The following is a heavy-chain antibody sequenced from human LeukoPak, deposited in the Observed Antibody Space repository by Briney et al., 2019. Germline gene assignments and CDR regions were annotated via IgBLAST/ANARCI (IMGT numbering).Heavy chain of an antibody. D-gene: IGHD3-10*01. CDR2: IRNKAKSYST. V-gene: IGHV3-72*01. Sequence: GGSLRLSCAPSGFTFNDHYMHWVRQAPGKRLECFARIRNKAKSYSTEYAASVKGRFTISRDDSKNSLYLQMHSLKTEDTAVYYCVRVGFSMVRGLIAYYGMDVWGQGTTVTVSS. CDR1: GFTFNDHY. CDR3: VRVGFSMVRGLIAYYGMDV. J-gene: IGHJ6*02.